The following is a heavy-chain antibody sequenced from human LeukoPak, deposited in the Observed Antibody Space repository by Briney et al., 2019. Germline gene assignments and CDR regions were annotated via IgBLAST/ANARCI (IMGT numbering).Heavy chain of an antibody. D-gene: IGHD4-17*01. CDR3: AKNDYGDYVH. CDR1: GFTFSSYD. CDR2: ISYDGRDK. J-gene: IGHJ4*02. Sequence: GGSLRLSCATSGFTFSSYDMHWVRQAPGKGLEWVAVISYDGRDKTYGDSVKGRFTISRENSKNTVLSNLTSVRAANTAVYYCAKNDYGDYVHWGQGTLVTVSS. V-gene: IGHV3-30*18.